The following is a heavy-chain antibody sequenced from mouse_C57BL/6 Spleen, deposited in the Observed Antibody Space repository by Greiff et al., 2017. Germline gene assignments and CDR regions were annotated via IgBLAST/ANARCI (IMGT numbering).Heavy chain of an antibody. Sequence: VQLQQSGAELVRPGASVTLSCKASGYPFTDYEMHWVQQTPVHGLEWIGAIDPETGGTAYNQKFKGKAILTADKSSSTAYMELRSLTSEDSAVYYCTRLNRGAMDYWGQGTSVTVSS. CDR3: TRLNRGAMDY. V-gene: IGHV1-15*01. CDR2: IDPETGGT. J-gene: IGHJ4*01. CDR1: GYPFTDYE.